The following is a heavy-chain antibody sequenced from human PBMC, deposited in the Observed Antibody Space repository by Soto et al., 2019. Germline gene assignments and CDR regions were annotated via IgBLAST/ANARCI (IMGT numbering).Heavy chain of an antibody. Sequence: VKVSCKASGYTFTSYDIYWVRQATGQGLEWMGWMNPNTGNSGYAQKFQGRVTMTSDTSISTAHMELSSLRSEDTAVYYCARRAETNGWNGFGADKYYFDFWGQGTLVTVSS. J-gene: IGHJ4*02. CDR2: MNPNTGNS. CDR3: ARRAETNGWNGFGADKYYFDF. D-gene: IGHD1-1*01. CDR1: GYTFTSYD. V-gene: IGHV1-8*01.